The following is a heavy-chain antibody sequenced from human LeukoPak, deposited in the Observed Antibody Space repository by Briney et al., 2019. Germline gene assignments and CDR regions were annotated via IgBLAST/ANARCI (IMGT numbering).Heavy chain of an antibody. CDR1: GGSISSSNW. J-gene: IGHJ5*02. V-gene: IGHV4-4*02. Sequence: SGTLSLTCAVSGGSISSSNWWSWVRQPPGKGLEWIGYIYHSGSTYYNPSLKSRVTISVDRSKNQFSLKLSSVTAADTAVYYCARDLEGYNWFDPWGQGTLVTVSS. CDR3: ARDLEGYNWFDP. CDR2: IYHSGST.